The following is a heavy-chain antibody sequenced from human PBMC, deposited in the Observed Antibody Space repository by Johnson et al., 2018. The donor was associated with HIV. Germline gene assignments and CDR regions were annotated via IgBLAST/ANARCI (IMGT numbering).Heavy chain of an antibody. J-gene: IGHJ3*02. V-gene: IGHV3-30*03. CDR1: GFTFSSYG. CDR3: ARGPLYYFASGLWAFYI. Sequence: VQLVESGGGVVQPGRSLRLSCAASGFTFSSYGMHWVRQAPGKGLEWVAVISYDGSNKYYADSVKGRFTVSRDNSKNTLYLEMNSLNTEDTAVYYCARGPLYYFASGLWAFYIWGQGTMVTFS. D-gene: IGHD3-10*01. CDR2: ISYDGSNK.